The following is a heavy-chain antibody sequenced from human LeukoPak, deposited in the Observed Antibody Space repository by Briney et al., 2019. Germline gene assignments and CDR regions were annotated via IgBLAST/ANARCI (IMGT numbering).Heavy chain of an antibody. J-gene: IGHJ4*02. CDR1: GFTFSTSW. CDR3: ARYPSDQYYFDY. CDR2: IYSGGST. V-gene: IGHV3-53*01. Sequence: GGSLRLSCAASGFTFSTSWMTWVRQAPGKGLECVSVIYSGGSTYYADSVKGRFTISRDNSKNTLYLQMNSLRAEDTAVYYCARYPSDQYYFDYWGQGTLVTVSS.